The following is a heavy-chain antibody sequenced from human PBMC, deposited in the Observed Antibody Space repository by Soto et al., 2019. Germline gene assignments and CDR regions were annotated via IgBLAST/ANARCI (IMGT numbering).Heavy chain of an antibody. V-gene: IGHV3-9*01. CDR3: AKDTYSSSPYYMDV. CDR2: ISWNSGNI. CDR1: GFTFDDYA. Sequence: EVQLVESGGGLVQPGRSLRLSCAASGFTFDDYAMHWVRQVPGKGLEWVSGISWNSGNIGYADSVKGRFTISRDNAKNSLHLQMNSLRVEDTALYYCAKDTYSSSPYYMDVWGKGTTVTVSS. J-gene: IGHJ6*03. D-gene: IGHD6-6*01.